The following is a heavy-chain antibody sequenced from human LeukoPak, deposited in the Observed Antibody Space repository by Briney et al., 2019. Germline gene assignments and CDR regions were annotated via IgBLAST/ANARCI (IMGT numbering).Heavy chain of an antibody. CDR1: GFTFSTYN. Sequence: GGSLRLSCSASGFTFSTYNMNWVRQAPGKGLEWVSFIGTSSGAIYYADSVKGRFTISRDNARKSLYLQMNSLRDEDTAVYYCARLQYYYDSSGYYPSDYWGQGTLVTVSS. CDR3: ARLQYYYDSSGYYPSDY. CDR2: IGTSSGAI. V-gene: IGHV3-48*02. J-gene: IGHJ4*02. D-gene: IGHD3-22*01.